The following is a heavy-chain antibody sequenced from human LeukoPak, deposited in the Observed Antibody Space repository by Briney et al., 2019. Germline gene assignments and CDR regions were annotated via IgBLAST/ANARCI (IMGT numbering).Heavy chain of an antibody. V-gene: IGHV3-21*01. D-gene: IGHD6-13*01. Sequence: GGSLRLSCAASGFTFSSYSMNWVRQAPGKGLEWVSSISSSSSYIYYADSVKGRFTSSRDNAKTSLYLQMNSLRAEDTAVYYCARESDSSSWPGEYYSYMDVWGKGTTVTVSS. CDR1: GFTFSSYS. J-gene: IGHJ6*03. CDR3: ARESDSSSWPGEYYSYMDV. CDR2: ISSSSSYI.